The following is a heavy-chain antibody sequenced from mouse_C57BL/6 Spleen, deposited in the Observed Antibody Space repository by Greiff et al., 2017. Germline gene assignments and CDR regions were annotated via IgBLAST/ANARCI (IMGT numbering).Heavy chain of an antibody. CDR3: ARPAITTVVNYAMDY. J-gene: IGHJ4*01. D-gene: IGHD1-1*01. CDR2: ISSGSSTI. V-gene: IGHV5-17*01. CDR1: GFTFSDYG. Sequence: EVMLVESGGGLVKPGGSLKLSCAASGFTFSDYGMHWVRQAPEKGLEWVAYISSGSSTIYYADTVKGRFTISRDNAKNTLFLQMTSLRSEDTAMYYCARPAITTVVNYAMDYWGQGTSVTVSS.